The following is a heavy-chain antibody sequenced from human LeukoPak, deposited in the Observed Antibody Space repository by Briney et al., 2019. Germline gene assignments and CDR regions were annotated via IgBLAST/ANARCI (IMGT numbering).Heavy chain of an antibody. D-gene: IGHD3/OR15-3a*01. Sequence: PSETLSLTGTGSGGSIRSGGYYWSWIRQHPGKGLEWIGYIYYTGSTYYNPSLKSRVTISVDTSKNQFSLKLSSVTAADTAVYYCARRTGQKPGFWFDPWGQGTLVTVSS. CDR1: GGSIRSGGYY. J-gene: IGHJ5*02. CDR2: IYYTGST. CDR3: ARRTGQKPGFWFDP. V-gene: IGHV4-31*03.